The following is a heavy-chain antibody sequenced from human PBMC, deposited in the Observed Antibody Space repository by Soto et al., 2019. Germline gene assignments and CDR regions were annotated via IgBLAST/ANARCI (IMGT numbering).Heavy chain of an antibody. CDR3: ARVYRLVDTAMVNGFDY. V-gene: IGHV4-34*01. Sequence: PSETLSLTCAVYGGSFSGYYWSWIRQPPGKGLEWIGEINHSGSTNYNPSLKSRVTISVDTSKNQFSLKLSSVTAADTAVYYCARVYRLVDTAMVNGFDYWGQATLVTSPQ. CDR2: INHSGST. J-gene: IGHJ4*02. CDR1: GGSFSGYY. D-gene: IGHD5-18*01.